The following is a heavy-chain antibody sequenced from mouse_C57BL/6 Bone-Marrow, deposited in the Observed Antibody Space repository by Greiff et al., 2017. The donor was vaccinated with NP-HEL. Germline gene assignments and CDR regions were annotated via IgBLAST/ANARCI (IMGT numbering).Heavy chain of an antibody. CDR3: ASYSSGYVDY. CDR2: IYPGSGST. Sequence: QVQLQQPGAELVKPGASVKMSCKASGYTFTSYWITWVKQRPGQGLEWIGNIYPGSGSTNYNEKFKSKATLTVDTSSSTAYMQLSILTSEDSAVYYCASYSSGYVDYWGQGTTLTVSS. V-gene: IGHV1-55*01. CDR1: GYTFTSYW. J-gene: IGHJ2*01. D-gene: IGHD3-2*02.